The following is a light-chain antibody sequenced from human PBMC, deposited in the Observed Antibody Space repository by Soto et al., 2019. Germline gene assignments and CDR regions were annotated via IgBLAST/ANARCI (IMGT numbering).Light chain of an antibody. Sequence: EIVWTRSPGPLSLSPGERDTLSCRASQSVSTSYLAWYQRKPGQAPRLLIYGASSRATGIPDRFSGSGSGTDFTLSISRLEPEDFAVYYCQQYGSSPVTFGQGTKVEIK. V-gene: IGKV3-20*01. CDR2: GAS. CDR1: QSVSTSY. J-gene: IGKJ1*01. CDR3: QQYGSSPVT.